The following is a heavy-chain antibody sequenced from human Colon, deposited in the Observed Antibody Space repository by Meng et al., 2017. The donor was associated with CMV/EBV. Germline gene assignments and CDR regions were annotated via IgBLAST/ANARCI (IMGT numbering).Heavy chain of an antibody. D-gene: IGHD2-15*01. Sequence: GGSLRLSCTASGYTFHQYWIGWVRQMAGKGLEWMGVIFIGDSDVRYSPSFQGQVTISADKSLRTAYVQWDNLKTSDTAIYYCARTRGVRWPDGFDVWGQGTVVTVSS. CDR3: ARTRGVRWPDGFDV. J-gene: IGHJ3*01. CDR2: IFIGDSDV. CDR1: GYTFHQYW. V-gene: IGHV5-51*01.